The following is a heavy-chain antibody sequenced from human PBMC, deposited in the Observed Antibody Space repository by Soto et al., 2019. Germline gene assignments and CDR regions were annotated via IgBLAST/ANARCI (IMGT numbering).Heavy chain of an antibody. D-gene: IGHD5-18*01. Sequence: QVQLQESGPGLVKPSQTLSLTCTVSGGSISSGDYYWSWIRQPPGKGLEWIGYIYYSGSTYYNPSLKSRVTISVDTSKNQFSLKLSSVTAADTAVYYCARGGWLPRDYYYYGMDVWGQGTTVTVSS. CDR3: ARGGWLPRDYYYYGMDV. CDR2: IYYSGST. J-gene: IGHJ6*02. CDR1: GGSISSGDYY. V-gene: IGHV4-30-4*01.